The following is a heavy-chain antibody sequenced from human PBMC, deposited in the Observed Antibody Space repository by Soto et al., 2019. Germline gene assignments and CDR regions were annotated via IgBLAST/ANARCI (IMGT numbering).Heavy chain of an antibody. J-gene: IGHJ4*02. CDR1: GYTFSNFW. CDR2: IYPGDHET. Sequence: PGASLKISCQCSGYTFSNFWIGWVRQLPGQGLEWMGIIYPGDHETRYSPSFLGKVTISAEKSINTAYLQWSSLESSDSAFYFCALSPRSSPYFDVWGQGALVTVSS. V-gene: IGHV5-51*01. CDR3: ALSPRSSPYFDV. D-gene: IGHD6-13*01.